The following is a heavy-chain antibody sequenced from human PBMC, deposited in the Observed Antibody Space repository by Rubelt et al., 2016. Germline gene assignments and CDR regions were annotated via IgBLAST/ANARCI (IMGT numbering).Heavy chain of an antibody. CDR2: IYHSGST. D-gene: IGHD1-26*01. Sequence: QVQLQGSGPGLVKPSETLSLTCAVSGGSISSDEWWSWVRQPPGKGLEWIGEIYHSGSTNYNPSFKSRVSISVDTSKKLISLKMSSGTAADTAVYFCARHDTGSFLFDFWGQGTPVTVSS. J-gene: IGHJ4*02. V-gene: IGHV4-4*02. CDR1: GGSISSDEW. CDR3: ARHDTGSFLFDF.